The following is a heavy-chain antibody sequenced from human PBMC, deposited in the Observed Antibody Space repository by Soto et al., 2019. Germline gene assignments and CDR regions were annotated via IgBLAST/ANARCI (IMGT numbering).Heavy chain of an antibody. J-gene: IGHJ4*02. CDR2: ISGGGDTT. CDR1: GFTFNNYA. D-gene: IGHD3-10*01. CDR3: GKGRGGSGSLTPRVDF. V-gene: IGHV3-23*01. Sequence: EVQLLESGGGLVQPGGSLRLSCAASGFTFNNYAMTWVRQVPGKGLEWVSPISGGGDTTSYADSVKGRFTVSRDGSKNTLYLQISSLRAEDTALYYRGKGRGGSGSLTPRVDFWGQGTLGTVSS.